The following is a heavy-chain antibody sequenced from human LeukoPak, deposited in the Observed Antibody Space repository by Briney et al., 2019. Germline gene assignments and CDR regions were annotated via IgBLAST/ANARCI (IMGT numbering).Heavy chain of an antibody. CDR1: GGSISSYY. Sequence: PSETLSLTCTVSGGSISSYYWSWIRQPPGKGLEWIGYIYYSGSTNYNPSLKSRVTISVDTSKNQFSLKLSSVTAADTAVYYCARQKQSPQNNFDYWGQGTLVTVSS. J-gene: IGHJ4*02. CDR3: ARQKQSPQNNFDY. V-gene: IGHV4-59*08. D-gene: IGHD6-19*01. CDR2: IYYSGST.